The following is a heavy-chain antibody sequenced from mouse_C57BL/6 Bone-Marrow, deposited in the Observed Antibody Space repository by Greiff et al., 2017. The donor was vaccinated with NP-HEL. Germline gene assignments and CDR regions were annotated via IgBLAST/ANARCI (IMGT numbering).Heavy chain of an antibody. CDR1: GYTFTSYW. J-gene: IGHJ4*01. V-gene: IGHV1-55*01. Sequence: QVQLKQPGAELVKPGASVKMSCKASGYTFTSYWITWVKQRPGQGLEWIGDIYPGSGSTNYNEKFKSKATLTVDTSSSTAYMQLSSLTSEDSAVYYCAIYDGYQRGDYWGQGTSVTVSS. D-gene: IGHD2-3*01. CDR3: AIYDGYQRGDY. CDR2: IYPGSGST.